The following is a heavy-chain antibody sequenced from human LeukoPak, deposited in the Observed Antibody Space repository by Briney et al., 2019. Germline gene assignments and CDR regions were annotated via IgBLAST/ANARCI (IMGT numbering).Heavy chain of an antibody. J-gene: IGHJ5*02. CDR2: ISSSSSYI. CDR1: GFTFSSYS. D-gene: IGHD2-2*01. CDR3: ARAVPAAIDWFDP. Sequence: PGGSLRLSCAASGFTFSSYSMNWVRQAPGKGLEWVSSISSSSSYIYYADSVKGRFTISRDNAKNSLYLQMNSLRAEDTAVYYCARAVPAAIDWFDPWGQGTLVTVSS. V-gene: IGHV3-21*01.